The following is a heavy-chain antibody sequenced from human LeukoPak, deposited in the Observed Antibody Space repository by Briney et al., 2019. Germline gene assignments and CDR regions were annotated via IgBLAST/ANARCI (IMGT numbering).Heavy chain of an antibody. CDR1: GFTFDDYA. CDR2: IYSGGST. J-gene: IGHJ4*02. CDR3: ARVYSRNYYDSSGYYFDY. V-gene: IGHV3-66*01. D-gene: IGHD3-22*01. Sequence: GRSLRLSCAASGFTFDDYAMHWVRQAPGKGLEWVSVIYSGGSTYYADSVKGRFTISRDNSKNTLYLQMNSLRAEDTAVYYCARVYSRNYYDSSGYYFDYWGQGTLVTVSS.